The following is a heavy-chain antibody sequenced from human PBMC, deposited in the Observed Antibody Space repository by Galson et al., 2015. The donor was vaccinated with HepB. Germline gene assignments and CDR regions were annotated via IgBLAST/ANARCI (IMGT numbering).Heavy chain of an antibody. CDR3: ARDAYDSSGYPLDY. CDR1: GFTFSSYW. CDR2: IKRDGSEK. Sequence: SLRLSCAASGFTFSSYWMSWVRQAPGKGLEWVANIKRDGSEKYYVDSVKGRFTISRDNAKNSLYPQMNSLRAEDTAVYYCARDAYDSSGYPLDYWGQGTLVTVSS. J-gene: IGHJ4*02. V-gene: IGHV3-7*03. D-gene: IGHD3-22*01.